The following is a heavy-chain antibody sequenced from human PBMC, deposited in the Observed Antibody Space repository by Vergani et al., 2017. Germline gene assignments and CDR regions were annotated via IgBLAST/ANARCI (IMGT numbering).Heavy chain of an antibody. V-gene: IGHV4-34*01. D-gene: IGHD3-22*01. J-gene: IGHJ4*02. Sequence: QVQLQQWGAGLLTPSETLSLTCAVYGGSFSGYYWSWIRQPPGKGLGWFGEINHSGSTNSNPSLKSRVTISVVTSKNQFSRKLSSVTAADTAVYYCARGRRIDSSGYYSLGGVDYWGQGTLVTVSS. CDR1: GGSFSGYY. CDR2: INHSGST. CDR3: ARGRRIDSSGYYSLGGVDY.